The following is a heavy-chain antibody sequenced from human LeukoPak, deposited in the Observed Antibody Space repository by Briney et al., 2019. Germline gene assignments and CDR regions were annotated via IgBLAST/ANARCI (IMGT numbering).Heavy chain of an antibody. Sequence: GGSLRLSCEVSGFTFSNYAMNWVRQAPGKGLEWVSSISASAGSAVYGDSVKGRFTISRVNAENTLYLQINSLRADDTAIYYCAKDQRSGEYDYGWGPFDIWGQGTMVTVSS. D-gene: IGHD3-10*01. V-gene: IGHV3-23*01. J-gene: IGHJ3*02. CDR2: ISASAGSA. CDR3: AKDQRSGEYDYGWGPFDI. CDR1: GFTFSNYA.